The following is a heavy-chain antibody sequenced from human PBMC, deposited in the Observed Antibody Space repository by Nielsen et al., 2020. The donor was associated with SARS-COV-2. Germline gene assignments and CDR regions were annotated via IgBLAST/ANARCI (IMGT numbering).Heavy chain of an antibody. CDR3: ARGDLVVVPSPILGLGPFFYYFYLDV. CDR1: GGSVSSNDW. D-gene: IGHD2-2*01. CDR2: VSHSGSI. V-gene: IGHV4-4*02. J-gene: IGHJ6*03. Sequence: SETLSLTCDVSGGSVSSNDWWTWVRQSPGKGLEWIGEVSHSGSINYNPSLKSRVTLSMDKSKRQFSLRLTSVSAADTAVYFCARGDLVVVPSPILGLGPFFYYFYLDVWGKGTTVIVSS.